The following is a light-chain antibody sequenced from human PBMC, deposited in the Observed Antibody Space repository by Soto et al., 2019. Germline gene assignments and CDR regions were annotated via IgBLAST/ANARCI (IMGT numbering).Light chain of an antibody. CDR1: QSVSSSY. CDR2: GAS. J-gene: IGKJ1*01. CDR3: QQYGSS. V-gene: IGKV3-20*01. Sequence: EIVLPQSPGTLSLSPGASDTLSCRASQSVSSSYLAWYQQKPGQAPRLLIYGASSRATGIPDRFSGSGSGTDFTLTISRLEPEDFAVYYCQQYGSSFGQGTKVDIK.